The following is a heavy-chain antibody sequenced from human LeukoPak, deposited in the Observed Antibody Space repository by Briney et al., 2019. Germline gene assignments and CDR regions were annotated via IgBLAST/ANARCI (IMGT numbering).Heavy chain of an antibody. J-gene: IGHJ4*02. Sequence: SETLSLTCTVSGGSISSYYWSWIRQPAGKGLEWIGRIYTSGSTNYNPSLKSRVTMSVDTSKNQFSLRLSSVTAADTAVYYCARVTGYVIEDYFDYWGQGTLVTVSS. V-gene: IGHV4-4*07. CDR1: GGSISSYY. CDR3: ARVTGYVIEDYFDY. D-gene: IGHD3-22*01. CDR2: IYTSGST.